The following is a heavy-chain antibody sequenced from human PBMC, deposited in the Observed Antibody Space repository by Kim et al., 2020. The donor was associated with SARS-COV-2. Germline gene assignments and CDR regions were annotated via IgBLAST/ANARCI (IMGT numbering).Heavy chain of an antibody. Sequence: YADSVKGRFTISRDNSKNTLYLQMNSLRAEDTAVYYCARDPVGYSNGPWDWGQGTLVTVSS. D-gene: IGHD5-18*01. J-gene: IGHJ4*02. CDR3: ARDPVGYSNGPWD. V-gene: IGHV3-33*01.